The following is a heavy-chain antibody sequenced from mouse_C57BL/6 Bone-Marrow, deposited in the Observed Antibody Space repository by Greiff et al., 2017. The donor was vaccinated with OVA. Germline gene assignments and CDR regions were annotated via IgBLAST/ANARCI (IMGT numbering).Heavy chain of an antibody. V-gene: IGHV1-50*01. J-gene: IGHJ2*01. CDR2: IDPSDSYT. D-gene: IGHD2-2*01. CDR3: ARGGGYPYFDY. CDR1: GYTFTSYW. Sequence: VQLQQSGAELVKPGASVKLSCKASGYTFTSYWMQWVKQRPGQGLEWIGEIDPSDSYTNYNQKFKGKATLTVDTSSSTAYMQLSSLTSEDSAVYYCARGGGYPYFDYWGQGTTLTVSS.